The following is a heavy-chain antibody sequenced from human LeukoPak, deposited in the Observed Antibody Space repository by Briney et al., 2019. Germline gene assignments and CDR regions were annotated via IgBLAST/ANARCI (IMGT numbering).Heavy chain of an antibody. CDR1: GFSFSSYG. CDR2: ISYDGSNK. CDR3: AGVSESGWSYFDY. D-gene: IGHD6-19*01. J-gene: IGHJ4*02. Sequence: PGGSLRLSCAASGFSFSSYGMHWVRQAPGKGLEWVAVISYDGSNKYYADSVKGRFSISRDNSKNTLYPQMSSLRDEDTAVYYCAGVSESGWSYFDYWGQGTLVTLSS. V-gene: IGHV3-30*03.